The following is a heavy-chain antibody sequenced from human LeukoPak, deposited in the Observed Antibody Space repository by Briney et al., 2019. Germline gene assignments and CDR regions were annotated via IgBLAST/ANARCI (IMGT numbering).Heavy chain of an antibody. V-gene: IGHV3-74*01. CDR2: ISSDGSVT. Sequence: GGSLRLSRAASGFTLSAFWMHWVRQAPGKGLVWVSDISSDGSVTAHADSVKGRFTISRDNAKNTLYLQMNRLRAEDTAVYYCARGSGYGVFDSWGQGTLVTVSS. CDR3: ARGSGYGVFDS. CDR1: GFTLSAFW. J-gene: IGHJ4*02. D-gene: IGHD5-12*01.